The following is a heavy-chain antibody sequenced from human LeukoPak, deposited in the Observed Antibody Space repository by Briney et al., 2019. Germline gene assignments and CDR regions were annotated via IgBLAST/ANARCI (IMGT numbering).Heavy chain of an antibody. CDR1: GFTFSNYW. CDR2: IKQDGSEK. V-gene: IGHV3-7*01. Sequence: GGSLRLSCAASGFTFSNYWMSWVRQAPGKGLEWVANIKQDGSEKYYVDSVKGRFTISRDNAKNSLYLQKNSVKAEDRDVYYCGRDPVKLVLQYFGWLYLCSHYG. D-gene: IGHD3-9*01. CDR3: GRDPVKLVLQYFGWLYLCSHYG. J-gene: IGHJ6*01.